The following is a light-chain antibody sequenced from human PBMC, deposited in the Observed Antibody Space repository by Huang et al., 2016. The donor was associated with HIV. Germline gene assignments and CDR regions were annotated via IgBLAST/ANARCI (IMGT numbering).Light chain of an antibody. CDR1: QSVSSN. J-gene: IGKJ2*01. Sequence: EIVMTQSPATLSVSPGERATLSCRASQSVSSNLAGYQQKPGQAPRLLLYGAFTRATGVPARFSGSGSGTEFTLTITSLQSEDFAIYYCQQYNDWPPWGTFGQGTKLEIK. CDR3: QQYNDWPPWGT. V-gene: IGKV3-15*01. CDR2: GAF.